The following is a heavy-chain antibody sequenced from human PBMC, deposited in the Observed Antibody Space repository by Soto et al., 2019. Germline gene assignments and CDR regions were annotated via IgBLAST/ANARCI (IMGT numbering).Heavy chain of an antibody. Sequence: VQLVESGGGVVQPGRSLRLSCAASGFTFSDYAMHWVRQAAGKGLEWVAVVSHDGRNTHYADSVKGRFTISRDSSKNTVSLEMTSLRAEDTPVYYCAKGGRQWLVTSDFNYWGQGALVTVSS. CDR1: GFTFSDYA. CDR2: VSHDGRNT. V-gene: IGHV3-30*18. D-gene: IGHD6-19*01. CDR3: AKGGRQWLVTSDFNY. J-gene: IGHJ4*02.